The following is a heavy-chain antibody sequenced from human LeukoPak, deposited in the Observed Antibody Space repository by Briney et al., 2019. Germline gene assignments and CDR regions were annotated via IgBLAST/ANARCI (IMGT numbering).Heavy chain of an antibody. D-gene: IGHD4-17*01. CDR1: GLTVSSNY. CDR2: ISDDGSKE. J-gene: IGHJ4*02. CDR3: AKDEGGDYVGLDY. Sequence: PGGSLRLSCAASGLTVSSNYMNWVRQAPGKGPEWVAVISDDGSKEYYADSVKGRFTVSRDNSKNTLYLQMNSLRTEDTAVYYCAKDEGGDYVGLDYWGRGTLVTVSS. V-gene: IGHV3-30*18.